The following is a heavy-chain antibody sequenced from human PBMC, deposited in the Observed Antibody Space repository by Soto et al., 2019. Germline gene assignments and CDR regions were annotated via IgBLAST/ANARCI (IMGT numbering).Heavy chain of an antibody. CDR3: ARDKGYYDSSGYYHIDY. CDR2: IIPILGIA. V-gene: IGHV1-69*04. J-gene: IGHJ4*02. CDR1: GGTFSSYT. Sequence: SVKVFCKASGGTFSSYTISLVRQAPGQGLELMGRIIPILGIANYAQKFQGRVTITADKSTSTAYMELSSLRSEDTAVYYCARDKGYYDSSGYYHIDYWGQGTLVTVSS. D-gene: IGHD3-22*01.